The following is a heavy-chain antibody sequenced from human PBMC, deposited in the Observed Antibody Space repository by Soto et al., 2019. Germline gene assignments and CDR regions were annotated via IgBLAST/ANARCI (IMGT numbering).Heavy chain of an antibody. CDR3: ARGRTLMVYASGY. V-gene: IGHV3-23*01. Sequence: GGSLRLSCAASGFTFSSHAMSWVRQAPGKGLEWVSGISGSGGSTYYADSVKGRFTISRDNSKNTLYLQMNSLRAEDTAVYYCARGRTLMVYASGYWGQGTLVTVSS. J-gene: IGHJ4*02. CDR2: ISGSGGST. CDR1: GFTFSSHA. D-gene: IGHD2-8*01.